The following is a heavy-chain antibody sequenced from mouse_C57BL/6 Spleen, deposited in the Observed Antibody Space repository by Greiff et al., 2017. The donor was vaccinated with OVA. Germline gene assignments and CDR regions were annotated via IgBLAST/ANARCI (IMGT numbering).Heavy chain of an antibody. CDR2: ISSGGSYT. CDR3: ARQYGHYYGSSYEGFFDY. CDR1: GFTFSSYG. V-gene: IGHV5-6*01. Sequence: EVQLVESGGDLVKPGGSLKLSCAASGFTFSSYGMSWVRQTPDKRLEWVATISSGGSYTYYPDSVKGRFTISRDNAKNTLYLQMSSLKSEDTAMYYCARQYGHYYGSSYEGFFDYWGQGTTLTVSS. D-gene: IGHD1-1*01. J-gene: IGHJ2*01.